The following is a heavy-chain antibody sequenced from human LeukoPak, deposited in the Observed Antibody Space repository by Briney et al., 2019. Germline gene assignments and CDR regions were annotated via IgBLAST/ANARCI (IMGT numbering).Heavy chain of an antibody. Sequence: ASVKVSCTASGYTFTSYGISWVRQAPGQGLEWMGWISAYNGNTNYAQKLQGRVTMTTDTSTSTAYMELRSLRSDDTAVYYCASSPRPGYYDFWSGSHYYFDYWGQGTLVTVSS. D-gene: IGHD3-3*01. V-gene: IGHV1-18*01. CDR2: ISAYNGNT. CDR1: GYTFTSYG. J-gene: IGHJ4*02. CDR3: ASSPRPGYYDFWSGSHYYFDY.